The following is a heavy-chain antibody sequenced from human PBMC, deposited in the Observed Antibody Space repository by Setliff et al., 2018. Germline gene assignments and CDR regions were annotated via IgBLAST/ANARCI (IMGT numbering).Heavy chain of an antibody. Sequence: KPSETLSLTCSVSGASINRDYWNWIRQPPGKGLEWIGYIHYSGSTNYNPSLKSRVTISFNTSKNQISLKLSSVTPADAAVYYCARRSEFYYGSGTIDSWGPGTLVTVSS. D-gene: IGHD3-10*01. CDR2: IHYSGST. V-gene: IGHV4-59*01. CDR1: GASINRDY. J-gene: IGHJ4*02. CDR3: ARRSEFYYGSGTIDS.